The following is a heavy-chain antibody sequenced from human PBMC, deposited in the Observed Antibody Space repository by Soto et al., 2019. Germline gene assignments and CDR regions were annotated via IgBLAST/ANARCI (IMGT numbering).Heavy chain of an antibody. CDR1: GFTFSSYD. CDR2: ISSNGGTT. V-gene: IGHV3-64*01. J-gene: IGHJ4*02. D-gene: IGHD1-7*01. Sequence: EVQLAESGGGMVQPGGSLRLSCVASGFTFSSYDMHWVRQAPGKGLEYVSSISSNGGTTYYGNSVKGRFTISRDNSKNTLYLQMGSLSAEDMAVYYCVRRVSGNYDCWGQGTLVTVSS. CDR3: VRRVSGNYDC.